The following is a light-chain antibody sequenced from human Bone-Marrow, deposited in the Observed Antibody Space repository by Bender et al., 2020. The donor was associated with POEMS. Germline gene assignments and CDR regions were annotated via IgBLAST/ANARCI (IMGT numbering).Light chain of an antibody. CDR3: CSYAGSFTVL. CDR1: SSDIGAYNY. Sequence: QSSLTQPASVSGSPGQSITISCTGTSSDIGAYNYVSWYQQHPGKAPKLIIFDVTKRPSGVSNRFSGSKSGNTASLTISGLQAEDEADYFCCSYAGSFTVLFGGGTKLTVL. V-gene: IGLV2-23*02. CDR2: DVT. J-gene: IGLJ2*01.